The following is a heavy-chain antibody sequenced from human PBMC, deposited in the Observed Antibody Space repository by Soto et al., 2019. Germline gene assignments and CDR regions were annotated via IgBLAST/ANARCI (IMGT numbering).Heavy chain of an antibody. CDR2: IIPIFGTA. J-gene: IGHJ6*02. CDR3: ARELDSSSWYKYYYYGMDV. V-gene: IGHV1-69*13. Sequence: VKVSCKASGGTFSSYAISWVRQAPGQGLEWMGGIIPIFGTANYAQKFQGRVTITADESTSTAYMELSSLRSEDTAVYYCARELDSSSWYKYYYYGMDVWGQGTTVTVSS. CDR1: GGTFSSYA. D-gene: IGHD6-13*01.